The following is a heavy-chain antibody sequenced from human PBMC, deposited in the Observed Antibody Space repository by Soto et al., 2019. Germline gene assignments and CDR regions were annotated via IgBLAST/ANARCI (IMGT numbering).Heavy chain of an antibody. CDR1: GYTFTSYA. V-gene: IGHV1-3*01. CDR3: ATAGDDCSTTTCYVIDN. D-gene: IGHD2-2*01. CDR2: INAGNGYT. J-gene: IGHJ4*02. Sequence: ASVKVSCKASGYTFTSYAMHWVRQAPGQRLEWMGWINAGNGYTKYSQKFQGRVTVTRDTSASTAYMELSSLRSEDTAVYYCATAGDDCSTTTCYVIDNWGQGTLVTVSS.